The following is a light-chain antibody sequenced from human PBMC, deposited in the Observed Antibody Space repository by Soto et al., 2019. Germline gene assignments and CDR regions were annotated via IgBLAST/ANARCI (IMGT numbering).Light chain of an antibody. CDR1: SSDVGGYKY. CDR2: DVS. V-gene: IGLV2-14*01. Sequence: QSALTQPASVSGSPGQSITISCTGTSSDVGGYKYVSWYQHHPGKGPKLMLYDVSNRPSGVSNRFSGSKSGNTASLTISGLPAEDDADYYCSSYTSSTTYVFGTGTKLTVL. J-gene: IGLJ1*01. CDR3: SSYTSSTTYV.